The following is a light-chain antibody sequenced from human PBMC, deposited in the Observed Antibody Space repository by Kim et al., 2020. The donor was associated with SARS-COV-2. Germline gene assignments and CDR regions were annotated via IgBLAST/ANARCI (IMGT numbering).Light chain of an antibody. Sequence: QLVLTQSPSASASLGPSVKLTCTLSSGHSSYAIAWHQQQPEKGPRYLMKLNSDGSHSKGDGIPDRFSGSSSGAERYLTISSLQSEDEADYYCQTWGTGPRGFGGGTKLTVL. V-gene: IGLV4-69*01. CDR2: LNSDGSH. CDR1: SGHSSYA. CDR3: QTWGTGPRG. J-gene: IGLJ3*02.